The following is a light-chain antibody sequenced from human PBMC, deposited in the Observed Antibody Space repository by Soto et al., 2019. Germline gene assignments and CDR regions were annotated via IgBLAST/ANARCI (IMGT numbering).Light chain of an antibody. CDR3: CSYGGSSTWG. V-gene: IGLV2-23*01. J-gene: IGLJ1*01. CDR1: SSDVGSYNL. Sequence: QSALTQPASVSGSPGQSITISCTGTSSDVGSYNLVSWYQQHPGKVPKIMIYEASKRPSGAPNRFSGSKSGNTASLTISGLQAEDEADYYCCSYGGSSTWGFGTGTKRTVL. CDR2: EAS.